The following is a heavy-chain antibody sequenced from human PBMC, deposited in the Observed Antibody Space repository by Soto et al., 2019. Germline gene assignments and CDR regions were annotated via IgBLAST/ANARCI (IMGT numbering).Heavy chain of an antibody. J-gene: IGHJ6*02. Sequence: TGGSLRLSCVASGFTFSSYWMSWVRQAPGKGLEWVANIKQDGSEKYFVDSVKGRFTISRDNAKNSLYLQMNSLRAEDTAVYYCARDYDFWSGYYVYYYYGMDVWGQGTTVTVSS. D-gene: IGHD3-3*01. CDR3: ARDYDFWSGYYVYYYYGMDV. CDR1: GFTFSSYW. CDR2: IKQDGSEK. V-gene: IGHV3-7*03.